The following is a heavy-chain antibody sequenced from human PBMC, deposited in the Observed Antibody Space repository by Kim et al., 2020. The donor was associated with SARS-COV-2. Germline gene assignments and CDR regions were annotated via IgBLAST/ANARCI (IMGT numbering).Heavy chain of an antibody. Sequence: NPALKSRVTISVDKSKNQFSLKLSSVTAADTAVYYCASTVLGVFDYYMDVWGKGTTVTVSS. D-gene: IGHD3-3*01. V-gene: IGHV4-4*02. J-gene: IGHJ6*03. CDR3: ASTVLGVFDYYMDV.